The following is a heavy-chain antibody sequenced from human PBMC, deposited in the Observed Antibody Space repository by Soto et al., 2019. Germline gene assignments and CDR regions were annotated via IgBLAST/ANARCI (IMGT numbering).Heavy chain of an antibody. V-gene: IGHV3-48*02. D-gene: IGHD4-17*01. CDR1: GFTFSSYS. Sequence: EVQLVESGGGLVQPGGSLRLSCAASGFTFSSYSMNWVRQAPGKGLEWVSYIDSSSGTIYYADSVKGRFTISRGNAKNSLYLQMNSLRDEDTAVYYCAREDGDLNWFDPWGQGTLVTVSS. CDR3: AREDGDLNWFDP. J-gene: IGHJ5*02. CDR2: IDSSSGTI.